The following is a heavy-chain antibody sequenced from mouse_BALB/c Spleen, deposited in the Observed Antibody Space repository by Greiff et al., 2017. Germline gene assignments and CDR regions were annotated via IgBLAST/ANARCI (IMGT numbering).Heavy chain of an antibody. CDR3: ARGDYRYSYAMDY. Sequence: EVKVVESGAELVRPGALVKLSCKASGFNIKDYYMHWVKQRPEQGLEWIGWIDPENGNTIYDPKFQGKASITADTSSNTAYLQLSSLTSEDTAVYYCARGDYRYSYAMDYWGQGTSVTVSS. CDR2: IDPENGNT. V-gene: IGHV14-1*02. D-gene: IGHD2-14*01. J-gene: IGHJ4*01. CDR1: GFNIKDYY.